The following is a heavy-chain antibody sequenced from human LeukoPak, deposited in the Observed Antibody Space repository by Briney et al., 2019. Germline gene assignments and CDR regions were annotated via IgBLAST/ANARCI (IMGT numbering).Heavy chain of an antibody. D-gene: IGHD3-16*02. CDR3: ARDGGLDYDYVWGSYRPDAFDI. Sequence: PGGSLRLSCAASGFTFSSYEMNWVRQAPGKELEWVSYISSGSSIYYADSVKGRFTISRDNAKNSLYLQINSLRAEDTAVYYCARDGGLDYDYVWGSYRPDAFDIWGQGTMVTVSS. CDR1: GFTFSSYE. J-gene: IGHJ3*02. CDR2: ISSGSSI. V-gene: IGHV3-48*03.